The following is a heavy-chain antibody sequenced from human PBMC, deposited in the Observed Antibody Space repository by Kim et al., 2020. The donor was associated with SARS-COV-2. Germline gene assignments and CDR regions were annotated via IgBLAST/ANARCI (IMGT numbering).Heavy chain of an antibody. CDR1: GFTFGDYA. D-gene: IGHD1-7*01. CDR2: ISWNSGSI. V-gene: IGHV3-9*01. Sequence: GGSLRLSCAASGFTFGDYAMHWVRQAPGKGLEWVSGISWNSGSIGYADSVKGRFTISRDNAKNSLYLQMNSLRAEDTALYYCAKDKGWNYTYWYFDLWGRGTLVTVSS. CDR3: AKDKGWNYTYWYFDL. J-gene: IGHJ2*01.